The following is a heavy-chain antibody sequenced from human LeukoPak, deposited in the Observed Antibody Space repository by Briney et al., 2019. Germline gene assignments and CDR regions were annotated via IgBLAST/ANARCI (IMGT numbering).Heavy chain of an antibody. CDR2: IYTSGST. V-gene: IGHV4-4*07. J-gene: IGHJ4*02. Sequence: PSETLSLTCTVSGGSISSYYWSWIRQPAGKGLEWIGRIYTSGSTNYNPSLKSRVTMSVDTSKNQFSLKLSSVTAADTAVYYCARDPSRHCSSANCYHFDYWGQGTLVTVSS. D-gene: IGHD2-2*01. CDR1: GGSISSYY. CDR3: ARDPSRHCSSANCYHFDY.